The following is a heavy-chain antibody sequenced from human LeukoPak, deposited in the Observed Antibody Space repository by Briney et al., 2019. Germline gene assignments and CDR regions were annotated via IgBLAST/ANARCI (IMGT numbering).Heavy chain of an antibody. CDR1: GFTFSSYA. D-gene: IGHD3-22*01. CDR3: TTDTMIVVELFRRAFDI. Sequence: GGSLRLSCAASGFTFSSYAMSWVRQAPGKGLEWVGRIKSKTDGGTTDYAAPVKGRFTISRDDSKNTLYLQMNSLKTEDTAVYYCTTDTMIVVELFRRAFDIWGQGTMVTVSS. V-gene: IGHV3-15*01. CDR2: IKSKTDGGTT. J-gene: IGHJ3*02.